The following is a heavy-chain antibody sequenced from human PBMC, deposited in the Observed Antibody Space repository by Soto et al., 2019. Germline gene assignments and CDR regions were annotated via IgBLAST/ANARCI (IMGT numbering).Heavy chain of an antibody. J-gene: IGHJ4*02. Sequence: WLPLRVCWAAAGGNCVDHSRSCIIKAQGKGLEWVSSIDSSGNFIYYADSVKGRFTISRDNAKSSLYLQMTTLKAEDTAVYYCARDPLWFGEIGYFDYWGQGALVTVSS. CDR3: ARDPLWFGEIGYFDY. CDR1: GGNCVDHS. V-gene: IGHV3-21*01. D-gene: IGHD3-10*01. CDR2: IDSSGNFI.